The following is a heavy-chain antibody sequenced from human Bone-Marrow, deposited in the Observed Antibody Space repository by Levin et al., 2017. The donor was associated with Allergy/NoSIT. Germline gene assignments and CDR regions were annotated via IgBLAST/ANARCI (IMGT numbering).Heavy chain of an antibody. D-gene: IGHD6-13*01. J-gene: IGHJ4*02. CDR1: GYTFTGYY. CDR2: INPNSGGT. CDR3: ARDMSSSFYFDY. V-gene: IGHV1-2*02. Sequence: VASVKVSCKASGYTFTGYYMHWVRQAPGQGLEWMGWINPNSGGTNYAQKFQGRVTMTRDTSISTAYMELSRLRSDDTAVYYCARDMSSSFYFDYWGQGTLVTVSS.